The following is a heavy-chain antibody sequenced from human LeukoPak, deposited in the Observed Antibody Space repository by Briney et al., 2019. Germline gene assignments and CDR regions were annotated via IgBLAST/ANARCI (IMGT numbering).Heavy chain of an antibody. CDR1: GGSITNNNYY. CDR2: INHSGST. V-gene: IGHV4-39*07. Sequence: SETLSLTCTVSGGSITNNNYYWSWIRQPPGKGLEWIGEINHSGSTNYNPSLKSRVTISVDTSKNQFSLKLSSVTAADTAVYYCARASRIRYYGSGSYLDYWGQGTLVTVSS. D-gene: IGHD3-10*01. CDR3: ARASRIRYYGSGSYLDY. J-gene: IGHJ4*02.